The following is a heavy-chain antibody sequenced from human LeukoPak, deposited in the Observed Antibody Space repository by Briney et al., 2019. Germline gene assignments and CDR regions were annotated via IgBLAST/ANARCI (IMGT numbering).Heavy chain of an antibody. CDR3: ARRRYCSSTSCDSPDAFDI. V-gene: IGHV4-4*09. J-gene: IGHJ3*02. Sequence: SETLSLTCTVSGGSISSYYWSWIQQPPGKGLEWIGYIYTTGSTNYNPCLKSRVTISVDTSKNQFSLKLSSVTAADTAVYYCARRRYCSSTSCDSPDAFDIWGQGTMVTVSS. CDR1: GGSISSYY. D-gene: IGHD2-2*01. CDR2: IYTTGST.